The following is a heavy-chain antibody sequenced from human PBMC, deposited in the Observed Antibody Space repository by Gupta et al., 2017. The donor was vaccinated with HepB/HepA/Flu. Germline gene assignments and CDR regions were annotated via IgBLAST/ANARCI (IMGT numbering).Heavy chain of an antibody. D-gene: IGHD7-27*01. Sequence: QVQLVQSGAEVKKPGASVKVSCKASGYTFTGYYMPWVRQAPGQGLEWMGWINPNSGGTNYAQKFQGRVTMTRDTSISTAYMELSRLRSDDTAVYYCARAAMNWGDSDWYFDLWGRGTLVTVSS. CDR2: INPNSGGT. J-gene: IGHJ2*01. V-gene: IGHV1-2*02. CDR1: GYTFTGYY. CDR3: ARAAMNWGDSDWYFDL.